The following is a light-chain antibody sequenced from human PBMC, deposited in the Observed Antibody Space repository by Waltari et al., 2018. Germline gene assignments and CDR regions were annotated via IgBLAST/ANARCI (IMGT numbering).Light chain of an antibody. CDR1: QSISSW. Sequence: DIQMTQSPSTLSASVGDRVTITCRASQSISSWLAWYQQKPGIAPKPRIYDASSLESGVPSRFSGSGSGTEFTLTISSLQPDDFATYYCQQYNSYPWTFGQGTKVEIK. CDR2: DAS. CDR3: QQYNSYPWT. J-gene: IGKJ1*01. V-gene: IGKV1-5*01.